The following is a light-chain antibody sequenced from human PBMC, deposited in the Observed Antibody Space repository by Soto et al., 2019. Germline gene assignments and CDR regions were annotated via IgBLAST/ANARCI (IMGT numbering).Light chain of an antibody. Sequence: AIRMPQSPSSLSASTGDRVTITCRASQGISSYLAWYQQKPGKAPKLLIYAASTLQSGVPSRFSGSGSGTDFTLTISSLQPEDFATYYCQQLNSYPITFGQGTRLEIK. CDR1: QGISSY. J-gene: IGKJ5*01. V-gene: IGKV1-8*01. CDR3: QQLNSYPIT. CDR2: AAS.